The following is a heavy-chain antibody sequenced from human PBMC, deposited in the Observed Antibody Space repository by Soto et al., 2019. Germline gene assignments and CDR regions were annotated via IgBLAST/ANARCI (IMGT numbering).Heavy chain of an antibody. CDR1: GGTFSSYA. Sequence: QVPLVQSGAEVKKPGSSVKVSCKASGGTFSSYAISWVRQAPGQGLEGMGGIIPIFGTANYAQKVQGRVTITADESTSTAYMELSSLRSEDTAVSYCARLAASRIAARPDFVFGYWGQGTLVTVSS. J-gene: IGHJ4*02. D-gene: IGHD6-6*01. CDR3: ARLAASRIAARPDFVFGY. V-gene: IGHV1-69*01. CDR2: IIPIFGTA.